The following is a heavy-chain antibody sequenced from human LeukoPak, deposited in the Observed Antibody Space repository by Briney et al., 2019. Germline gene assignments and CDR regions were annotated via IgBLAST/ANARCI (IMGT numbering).Heavy chain of an antibody. J-gene: IGHJ3*02. CDR2: IYPGDSDI. D-gene: IGHD3-22*01. CDR1: GYNFTTYW. V-gene: IGHV5-51*01. CDR3: ARPGAGNYEDAFDI. Sequence: GESLKISCKGSGYNFTTYWIGWVRQMPGKGLEWMGIIYPGDSDIRYNPSFQGQVTISADKSISTAYLQWSSLKASDTAMYYCARPGAGNYEDAFDIWGQGTMVTVPS.